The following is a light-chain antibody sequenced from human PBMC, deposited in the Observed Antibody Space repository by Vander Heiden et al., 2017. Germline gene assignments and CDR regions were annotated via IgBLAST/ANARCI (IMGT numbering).Light chain of an antibody. Sequence: EIVLTQSPAILSLSPGERATLSCRASQSVSGYLGWYQQKPGQAPRLLIYDASNTATGIPARFSGSGSGTDFTLTISSLEPEDFAVYYCQQRNSWPLTFGGGSKVEIK. CDR1: QSVSGY. J-gene: IGKJ4*01. V-gene: IGKV3-11*01. CDR2: DAS. CDR3: QQRNSWPLT.